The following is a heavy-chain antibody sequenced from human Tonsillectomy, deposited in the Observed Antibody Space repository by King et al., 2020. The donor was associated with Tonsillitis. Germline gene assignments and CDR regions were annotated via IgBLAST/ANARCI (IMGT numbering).Heavy chain of an antibody. J-gene: IGHJ4*02. CDR1: GFTFSSYA. Sequence: VQLVESGGGVVQPGRSLRLSCAASGFTFSSYAIHWVRQAPGKGLEWVAVISYDGSNKYYVDSVKGRFTISRDNSKNTLYLQMNSLRAEDTAVYYCARDGAMGFGEPHFDYWGQGTLVTVSS. D-gene: IGHD3-10*01. CDR3: ARDGAMGFGEPHFDY. CDR2: ISYDGSNK. V-gene: IGHV3-30-3*01.